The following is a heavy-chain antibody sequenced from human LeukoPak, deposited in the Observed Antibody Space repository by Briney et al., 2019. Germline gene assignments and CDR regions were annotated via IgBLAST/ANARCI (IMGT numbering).Heavy chain of an antibody. D-gene: IGHD3-9*01. CDR1: GYTFTSYG. V-gene: IGHV1-18*01. J-gene: IGHJ4*02. CDR2: ISAYNGNT. Sequence: GASVEVSCKASGYTFTSYGISWVRQAPGQGLEWIGWISAYNGNTNYAQKLQGRVTMTPATSTIPASMELSRLTSDDTAVYHCVTDGDILTGFFPYLIDYWGQGTLVTVSS. CDR3: VTDGDILTGFFPYLIDY.